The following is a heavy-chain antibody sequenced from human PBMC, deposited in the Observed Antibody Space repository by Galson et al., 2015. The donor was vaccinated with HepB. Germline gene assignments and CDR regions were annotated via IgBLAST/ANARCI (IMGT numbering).Heavy chain of an antibody. V-gene: IGHV1-69*13. CDR1: GATFYNYT. D-gene: IGHD2-21*01. Sequence: SVKVSCKASGATFYNYTINWVRQAPGRGLEWMGRFIPVSQTADYAQRFQGRVTLTADDSTATAYMELRGLRSEDTAVYYCARDLFGQSEPYSGPFDSWGLGTLPSVSS. J-gene: IGHJ4*02. CDR2: FIPVSQTA. CDR3: ARDLFGQSEPYSGPFDS.